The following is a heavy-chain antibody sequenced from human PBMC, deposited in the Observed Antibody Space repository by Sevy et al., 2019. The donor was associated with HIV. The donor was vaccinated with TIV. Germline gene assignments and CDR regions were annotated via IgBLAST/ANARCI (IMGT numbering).Heavy chain of an antibody. D-gene: IGHD6-19*01. Sequence: GGSLRLSCAASGFTFSSYAMHWVRQAPGKGLEWVAVISYDGSNKYYAGSVKGRFTISRDNSKNTLYLQMNSLRAEDTAVYYCAREPPHYSSGWYVFDYWGQGTLVTVSS. V-gene: IGHV3-30*04. J-gene: IGHJ4*02. CDR3: AREPPHYSSGWYVFDY. CDR2: ISYDGSNK. CDR1: GFTFSSYA.